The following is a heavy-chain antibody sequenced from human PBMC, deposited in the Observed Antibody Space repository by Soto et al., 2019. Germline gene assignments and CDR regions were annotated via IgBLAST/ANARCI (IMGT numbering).Heavy chain of an antibody. CDR1: GGSISSYY. CDR3: ARDLGASYGVKCEYYYYGMDL. D-gene: IGHD4-17*01. J-gene: IGHJ6*02. CDR2: IYYSGST. V-gene: IGHV4-59*01. Sequence: QVQLQESGPGLVKPSETLSLTCTVSGGSISSYYWSWIRQPPGKGLEWIGYIYYSGSTNYNPSLKSRVTIAVDTSKIQFSLKLSSVTAADTAVYYCARDLGASYGVKCEYYYYGMDLWGQGTTVTVSS.